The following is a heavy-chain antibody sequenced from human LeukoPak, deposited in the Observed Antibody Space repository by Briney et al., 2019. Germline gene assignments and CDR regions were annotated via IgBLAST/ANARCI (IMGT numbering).Heavy chain of an antibody. D-gene: IGHD2-21*02. CDR2: ISAYNGNT. V-gene: IGHV1-18*01. Sequence: ASVKVSCKASGYTFTSYAITWVRQAPGQGLEWMGWISAYNGNTNYAQKLQGRVTMTTDTSTSTAYMELRSLRSDDTAVYYCAREGRMVVTAKKKYNWFDPWGQGTLVTVSS. J-gene: IGHJ5*02. CDR3: AREGRMVVTAKKKYNWFDP. CDR1: GYTFTSYA.